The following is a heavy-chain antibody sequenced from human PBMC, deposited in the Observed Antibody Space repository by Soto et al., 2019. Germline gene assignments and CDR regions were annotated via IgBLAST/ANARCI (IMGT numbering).Heavy chain of an antibody. CDR2: ISAYNGNT. J-gene: IGHJ6*02. D-gene: IGHD6-13*01. CDR1: GYTFTSYG. V-gene: IGHV1-18*04. CDR3: ARRDSYSSSWYYYYYGMDV. Sequence: GASVKVSCKASGYTFTSYGISWVRQAPGQGLEWMGWISAYNGNTNYAQKLQGRVTMTTDTSTSTAYMELRSLRSDDTAVYYCARRDSYSSSWYYYYYGMDVWGQGTTVTVSS.